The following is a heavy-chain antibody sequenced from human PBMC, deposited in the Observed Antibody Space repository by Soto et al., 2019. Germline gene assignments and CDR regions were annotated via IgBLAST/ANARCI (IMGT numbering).Heavy chain of an antibody. D-gene: IGHD3-10*01. V-gene: IGHV3-53*04. J-gene: IGHJ5*02. CDR2: IYISGST. CDR3: VRGLWFGQLYADL. CDR1: GFSDSSTY. Sequence: EAQLVESGGGLVQPGGSLRLSCAASGFSDSSTYMSWVRQAPGKGLEWVSVIYISGSTRYADSLRGRFTTSRQNSENTLFLQLMSLRHEDTAVYYCVRGLWFGQLYADLWGQGTLVTVSS.